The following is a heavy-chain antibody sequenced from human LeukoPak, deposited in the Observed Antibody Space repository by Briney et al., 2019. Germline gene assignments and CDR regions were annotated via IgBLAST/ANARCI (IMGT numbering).Heavy chain of an antibody. Sequence: PSETLSLTCTVSGGSISSGDYCWSWIRQPPGKGLDWTGYIYHGGKTWYNPSLKSRVTISVDRSKNQFSLRMSSLTAADTAVYYCARKGGRSTTNWFDPWGQGTLVTVSS. CDR2: IYHGGKT. CDR3: ARKGGRSTTNWFDP. D-gene: IGHD1-1*01. V-gene: IGHV4-30-2*01. CDR1: GGSISSGDYC. J-gene: IGHJ5*02.